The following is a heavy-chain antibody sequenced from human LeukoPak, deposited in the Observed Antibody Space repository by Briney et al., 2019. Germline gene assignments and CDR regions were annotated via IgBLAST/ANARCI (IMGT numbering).Heavy chain of an antibody. J-gene: IGHJ4*02. CDR1: GFTFSSYW. D-gene: IGHD6-13*01. CDR2: IRYDGSNK. V-gene: IGHV3-30*02. Sequence: GGSPRLSCAASGFTFSSYWMSWVRQAPGKGLEWVAFIRYDGSNKYYADSVKGRFTISRDNSQNTLYLQMNSLRAEDTAVYYCVRDSSGSFYYFEYWGQGTLVTVSS. CDR3: VRDSSGSFYYFEY.